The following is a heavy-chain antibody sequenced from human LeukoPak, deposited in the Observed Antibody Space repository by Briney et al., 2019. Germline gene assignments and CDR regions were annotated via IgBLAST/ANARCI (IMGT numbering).Heavy chain of an antibody. D-gene: IGHD5-24*01. CDR3: AKDVEGWLQFYFDY. Sequence: GGSLRLSCAASGFTFSSYSMNWVRQAPGKGLEWVSAISGSGGSTYYADSVKGRFTISRDNSKNTLYLQMNSLRAEDTAVYYCAKDVEGWLQFYFDYWGQGTLVTVSS. V-gene: IGHV3-23*01. CDR2: ISGSGGST. J-gene: IGHJ4*02. CDR1: GFTFSSYS.